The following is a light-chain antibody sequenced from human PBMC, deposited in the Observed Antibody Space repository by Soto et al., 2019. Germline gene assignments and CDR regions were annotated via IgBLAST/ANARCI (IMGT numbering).Light chain of an antibody. Sequence: IVLNHSPCAVSLSPEERATLSCRASQSVSSSYLAWYQQKPGQAPRLLIYGASSRATVIPDRFSGSGSGTDFTLTISSVEPEDLAVYYCLHRMNWPLNFGQGTTTGD. V-gene: IGKV3D-20*02. CDR3: LHRMNWPLN. J-gene: IGKJ5*01. CDR2: GAS. CDR1: QSVSSSY.